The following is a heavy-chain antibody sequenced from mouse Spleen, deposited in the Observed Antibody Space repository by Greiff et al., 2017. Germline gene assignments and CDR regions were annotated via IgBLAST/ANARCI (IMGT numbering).Heavy chain of an antibody. CDR2: IYPGSGNT. J-gene: IGHJ4*01. CDR3: ARSGVITTVNYAMDY. V-gene: IGHV1-76*01. CDR1: GYTFTDYY. Sequence: QVQLQQSGAELVRPGASVKLSCKASGYTFTDYYINWVKQRPGQGLEWIARIYPGSGNTYYNEKFKGKATLTAEKSSSTAYMQLSSLTSEDSAVYFCARSGVITTVNYAMDYWGQGTSVTVSS. D-gene: IGHD1-1*01.